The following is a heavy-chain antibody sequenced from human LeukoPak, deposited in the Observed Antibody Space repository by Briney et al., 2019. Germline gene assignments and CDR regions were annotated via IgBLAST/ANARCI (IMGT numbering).Heavy chain of an antibody. CDR3: ARDREQQLEYYYYGMDV. J-gene: IGHJ6*02. D-gene: IGHD6-13*01. Sequence: QSGGSLRLSCAASGFTFSSYWMNWVRQAPGKGLEWVSYISSSGSTIYYADSVKGRFTISRDNAKNSLYLQMNSLRAEDTAVYYCARDREQQLEYYYYGMDVWGQGTTVTVSS. CDR2: ISSSGSTI. V-gene: IGHV3-48*04. CDR1: GFTFSSYW.